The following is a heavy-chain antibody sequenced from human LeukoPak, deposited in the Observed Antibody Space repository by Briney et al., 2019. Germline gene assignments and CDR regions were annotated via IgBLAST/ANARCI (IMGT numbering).Heavy chain of an antibody. CDR3: ARHPVAAAGTKAGAFDI. D-gene: IGHD6-13*01. V-gene: IGHV4-59*08. CDR2: IYYSGST. J-gene: IGHJ3*02. CDR1: GGSIRSYY. Sequence: SETLSLTCTVSGGSIRSYYWSWIRQPPGKGLEWIGYIYYSGSTNYNPSLKSRVTISVDTSKNQFSLKLSSVTAADTAVYYCARHPVAAAGTKAGAFDIWGQGTMVTVSS.